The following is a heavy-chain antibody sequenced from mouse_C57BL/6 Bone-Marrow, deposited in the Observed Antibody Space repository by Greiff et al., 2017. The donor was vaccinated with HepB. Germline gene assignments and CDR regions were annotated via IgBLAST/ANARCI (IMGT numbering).Heavy chain of an antibody. Sequence: VKLQESGAELVRPGTSVKVSCKASGYAFTNYLIEWVKQRPGQGLEWIGVINPGSGGTNYNEKFKGKATLTADKSSSTAYMQLSSLTSEDSAVYFCARRPPFYYGSSYAMDYWGQGTSVTVSS. J-gene: IGHJ4*01. CDR3: ARRPPFYYGSSYAMDY. CDR1: GYAFTNYL. CDR2: INPGSGGT. V-gene: IGHV1-54*01. D-gene: IGHD1-1*01.